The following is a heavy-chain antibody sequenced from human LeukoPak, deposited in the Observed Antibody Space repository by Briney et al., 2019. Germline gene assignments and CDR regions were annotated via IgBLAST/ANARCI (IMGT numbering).Heavy chain of an antibody. CDR2: MFPGDSDP. D-gene: IGHD3-16*01. Sequence: GESLKISCKGSGYSFANYWIGWVRQMPGKGLEWMGIMFPGDSDPRYSPSFQGQVTISVDKSVSTAYLQWNSLKASDTAMYYCARHVGGGGWGAQFDYWGQGPLVTVSS. J-gene: IGHJ4*02. CDR1: GYSFANYW. CDR3: ARHVGGGGWGAQFDY. V-gene: IGHV5-51*01.